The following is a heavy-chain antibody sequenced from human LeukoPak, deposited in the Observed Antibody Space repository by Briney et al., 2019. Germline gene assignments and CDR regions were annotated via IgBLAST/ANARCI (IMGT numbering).Heavy chain of an antibody. CDR3: AKDLTIFGVLELNYFDY. J-gene: IGHJ4*02. CDR2: ISYDGSNK. CDR1: GFTFSSYA. V-gene: IGHV3-30*04. D-gene: IGHD3-3*01. Sequence: GGSLRLSCAASGFTFSSYAMHWVRQAPGKGLEWVAVISYDGSNKYYADSVKGRFTISRDNSKNTLYLQMNSLRAEDTAVYYCAKDLTIFGVLELNYFDYWGQGTLVTVSS.